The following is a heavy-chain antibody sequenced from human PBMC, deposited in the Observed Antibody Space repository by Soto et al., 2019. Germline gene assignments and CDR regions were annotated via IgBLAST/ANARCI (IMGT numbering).Heavy chain of an antibody. Sequence: QVQLVQSGAEVKKPGSSVKVSCKASGGTFSSYAISWVRQAPGQGLEWMGGIIPIFGTANYAQKFQGRVTLTADESTSTAYMELSSLRSEDTAVYYCASSGGYSSGWHWYFDLWGRGTLVTVSS. D-gene: IGHD6-19*01. CDR2: IIPIFGTA. CDR1: GGTFSSYA. CDR3: ASSGGYSSGWHWYFDL. V-gene: IGHV1-69*01. J-gene: IGHJ2*01.